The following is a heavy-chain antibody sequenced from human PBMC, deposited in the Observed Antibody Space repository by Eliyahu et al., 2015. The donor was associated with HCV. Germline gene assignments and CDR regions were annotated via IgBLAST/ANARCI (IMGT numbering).Heavy chain of an antibody. Sequence: EVQLVESGGGLVQPGGSLRLXCAAXGFPFDDYAMHWVRQAPGKGLEWVSAICWNSGCVGYADSVRGRFTISRDNAKNSLYLQMNSLTTEDTAFYFCARSTGSYYPNFDYWGQGSLVTVSS. V-gene: IGHV3-9*01. D-gene: IGHD3-10*01. CDR1: GFPFDDYA. CDR3: ARSTGSYYPNFDY. CDR2: ICWNSGCV. J-gene: IGHJ4*02.